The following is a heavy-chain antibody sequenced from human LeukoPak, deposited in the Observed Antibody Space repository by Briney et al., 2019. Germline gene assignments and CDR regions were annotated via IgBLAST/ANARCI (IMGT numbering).Heavy chain of an antibody. CDR1: GGSISSSSYC. D-gene: IGHD5-24*01. CDR3: ARLRRDGYYFDY. Sequence: SETLSLTCTVSGGSISSSSYCWGWIRQPPGKGLEWIGSIYYSRSTYYNPSLKSRVTISVDTSKNQFSLKLSSVTAADTAVYYCARLRRDGYYFDYWGQGTLVTVSS. V-gene: IGHV4-39*01. CDR2: IYYSRST. J-gene: IGHJ4*02.